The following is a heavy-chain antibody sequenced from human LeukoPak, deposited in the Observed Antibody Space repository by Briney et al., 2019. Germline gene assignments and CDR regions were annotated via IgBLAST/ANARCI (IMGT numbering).Heavy chain of an antibody. CDR1: RLTFSSYW. CDR3: ASGPRSITIFGVVPL. V-gene: IGHV3-7*01. CDR2: IKQDGSEK. Sequence: GGSLRLSCAASRLTFSSYWLSWVRQAPGKGLEWVANIKQDGSEKYYVDSVKGRFTISRDNAKNSLYLQMNSLRAEDTAVYYCASGPRSITIFGVVPLWGQGTLVTVSS. D-gene: IGHD3-3*01. J-gene: IGHJ4*02.